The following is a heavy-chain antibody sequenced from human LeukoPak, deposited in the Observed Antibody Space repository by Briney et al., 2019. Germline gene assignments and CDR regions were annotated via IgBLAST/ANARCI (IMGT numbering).Heavy chain of an antibody. D-gene: IGHD6-19*01. CDR3: ATKAWKPVAGWVDQNWFDP. CDR1: GGSFSGYY. V-gene: IGHV4-34*01. CDR2: INHSGST. J-gene: IGHJ5*02. Sequence: PSETLSLTCAVYGGSFSGYYWSWIRQPPGKGLEWIGEINHSGSTNYNPSLKSRVTISVDTSKNQFSLKLSSVTAADTAVYYCATKAWKPVAGWVDQNWFDPWGQGTLVTVSS.